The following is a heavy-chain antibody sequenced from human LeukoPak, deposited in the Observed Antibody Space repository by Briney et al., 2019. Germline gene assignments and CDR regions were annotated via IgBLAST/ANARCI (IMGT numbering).Heavy chain of an antibody. Sequence: SETLSLTCAVSGGSISSSNWWSWVRQPPGKGLEWIGEIYHSGSTNYNPSLKSRVTISVDTSKNQFSLKLSSVTAADTAVYYCAREGIVGATDDAFDIWGQGTMVTVSS. J-gene: IGHJ3*02. CDR1: GGSISSSNW. CDR3: AREGIVGATDDAFDI. CDR2: IYHSGST. V-gene: IGHV4-4*02. D-gene: IGHD1-26*01.